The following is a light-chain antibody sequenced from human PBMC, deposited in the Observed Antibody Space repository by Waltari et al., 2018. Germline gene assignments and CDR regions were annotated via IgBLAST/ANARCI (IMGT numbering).Light chain of an antibody. Sequence: DIQMTQSPSSLSASVGDRVTIPCRASQTISTYLNWYQQKPGKAPKLLIYAASTLQSGVPSTFSGSGSGTDFTLTISSLRPEDFATYYCQQSYSTPRTFGQGTKVEIK. CDR3: QQSYSTPRT. CDR1: QTISTY. V-gene: IGKV1-39*01. J-gene: IGKJ1*01. CDR2: AAS.